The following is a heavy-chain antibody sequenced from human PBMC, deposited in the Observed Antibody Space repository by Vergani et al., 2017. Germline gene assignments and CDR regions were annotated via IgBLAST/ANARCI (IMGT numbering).Heavy chain of an antibody. CDR3: AREEEATWSY. J-gene: IGHJ4*02. Sequence: QVQLVQSGAEMKKPGASVKVSCKASGYSFYTYGISWVRQAPGQGLEWMGLISAYNGNTNYAQKFQGRVTMTRDTSTSTDYMELRSLGTDDTAVYYCAREEEATWSYWGQGTLGNISS. CDR2: ISAYNGNT. V-gene: IGHV1-18*01. CDR1: GYSFYTYG. D-gene: IGHD5-12*01.